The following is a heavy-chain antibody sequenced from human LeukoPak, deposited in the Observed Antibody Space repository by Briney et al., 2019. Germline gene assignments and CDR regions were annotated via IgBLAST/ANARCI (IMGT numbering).Heavy chain of an antibody. V-gene: IGHV3-15*01. CDR1: GFTFNNAW. CDR3: AAGRTRDY. J-gene: IGHJ4*02. CDR2: FKTKTDGGTA. D-gene: IGHD1-26*01. Sequence: GGSLRLSCAVSGFTFNNAWMAWVRQAPGKGLEWVGRFKTKTDGGTADYAAPVKGRFTISRDDSKNILYLQMDSLKTEDTAVYYCAAGRTRDYWGQGTLVTVSS.